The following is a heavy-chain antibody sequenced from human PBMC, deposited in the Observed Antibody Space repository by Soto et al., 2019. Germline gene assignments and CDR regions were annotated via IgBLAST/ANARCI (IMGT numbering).Heavy chain of an antibody. Sequence: SETLPLTCTVSGGSIGSNIYYWGWIRQPPGKGLEWIGNIHYSGSTYYDSSLQSRVTISIDTSKNQFSLKLSSVTATDTAVYYCASQHYYDSSGYYVVYWGQGTQVTVSS. D-gene: IGHD3-22*01. J-gene: IGHJ4*02. CDR3: ASQHYYDSSGYYVVY. V-gene: IGHV4-39*01. CDR1: GGSIGSNIYY. CDR2: IHYSGST.